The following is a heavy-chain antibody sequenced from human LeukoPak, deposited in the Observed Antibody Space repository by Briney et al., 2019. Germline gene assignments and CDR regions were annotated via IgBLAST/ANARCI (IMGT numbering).Heavy chain of an antibody. V-gene: IGHV3-30*18. CDR2: ILNDGSIT. J-gene: IGHJ4*02. Sequence: PGGSLRLPCAASGFSFSSYGMHWVRQAPGKGLEWVAVILNDGSITKYGDSVRGRFTISRDNSKNTLYVQMNSLRTDDAAVYYCAKSKSPYPMDYIFDFWGQGTRVTVSS. D-gene: IGHD4-11*01. CDR1: GFSFSSYG. CDR3: AKSKSPYPMDYIFDF.